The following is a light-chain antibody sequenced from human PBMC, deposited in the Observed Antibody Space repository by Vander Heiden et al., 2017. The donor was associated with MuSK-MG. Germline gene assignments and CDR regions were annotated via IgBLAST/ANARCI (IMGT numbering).Light chain of an antibody. CDR3: QAGDSSTVV. J-gene: IGLJ2*01. CDR2: QDT. CDR1: KLGDKS. Sequence: YELTQPPSVSVSPGQTASLTCSGDKLGDKSASAHQQKPVQSPVVVIYQDTNRPSWIPERFSGSTSWNTATLTIGGTQAGDEDYYYSQAGDSSTVVFGGGTKLTVL. V-gene: IGLV3-1*01.